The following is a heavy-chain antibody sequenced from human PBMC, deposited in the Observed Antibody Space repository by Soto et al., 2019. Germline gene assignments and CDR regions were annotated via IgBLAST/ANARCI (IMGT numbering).Heavy chain of an antibody. J-gene: IGHJ4*02. CDR2: INPSDGST. CDR1: RDTFPSYY. Sequence: QVQLVQSGAEVKKPGTSVKVSCKTSRDTFPSYYMHWVRQAPGQGLEWMGIINPSDGSTTYAQKFQGRVSLTRDTSTSTVYMELSTLRAEDTAVYYCARGYDNSGNYWGQGTLVTVSS. V-gene: IGHV1-46*01. CDR3: ARGYDNSGNY. D-gene: IGHD3-22*01.